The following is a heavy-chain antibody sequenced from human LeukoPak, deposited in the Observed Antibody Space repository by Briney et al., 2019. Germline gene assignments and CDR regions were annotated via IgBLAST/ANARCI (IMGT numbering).Heavy chain of an antibody. CDR2: IYYSGST. CDR1: GGSISSSSYY. Sequence: SETLSLTCTVSGGSISSSSYYWGWIRQPPGKGLEWIGSIYYSGSTYYNPSLKSRVTISVDTSKNQFSLKLSSVTAADTAVYYCARLVVPAATDSWFDPWGQGTLVTVSS. CDR3: ARLVVPAATDSWFDP. D-gene: IGHD2-2*01. V-gene: IGHV4-39*07. J-gene: IGHJ5*02.